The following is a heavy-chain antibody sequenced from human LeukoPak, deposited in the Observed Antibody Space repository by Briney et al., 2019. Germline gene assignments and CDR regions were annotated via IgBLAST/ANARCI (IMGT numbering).Heavy chain of an antibody. CDR1: GFTFSRYG. CDR2: ISYDGRNK. V-gene: IGHV3-30*18. D-gene: IGHD3-22*01. CDR3: AKDDYDSSGYYPTYYYYYMDV. J-gene: IGHJ6*03. Sequence: GGSLRLSCAASGFTFSRYGMHWVRQAPGKGLEWVAVISYDGRNKYYADSVKGRFTISRDNSKNTLHLQMNSLRPADTAVYYCAKDDYDSSGYYPTYYYYYMDVWGKGTTVTISS.